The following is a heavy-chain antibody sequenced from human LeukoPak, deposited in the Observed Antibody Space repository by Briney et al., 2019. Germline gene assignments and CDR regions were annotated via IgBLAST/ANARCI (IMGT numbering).Heavy chain of an antibody. J-gene: IGHJ3*02. CDR2: IYYSGST. D-gene: IGHD3-10*01. Sequence: SETLSLTCTVSGGSISSYYWSWIRQPPGKGLEWIGYIYYSGSTNYNPSLKSRVTISVDTSKNQFSLKLSSVTAADTAVYYCARYGDPYGSGSYYNPKGDAFDIWGQGTMVTVSS. CDR3: ARYGDPYGSGSYYNPKGDAFDI. CDR1: GGSISSYY. V-gene: IGHV4-59*01.